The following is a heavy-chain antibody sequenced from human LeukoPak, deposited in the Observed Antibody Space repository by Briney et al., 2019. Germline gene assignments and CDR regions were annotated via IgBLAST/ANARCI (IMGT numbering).Heavy chain of an antibody. V-gene: IGHV4-34*01. CDR1: GGSFSGYY. D-gene: IGHD3-3*01. CDR2: INHSGST. J-gene: IGHJ4*02. Sequence: SETLSLTCAVYGGSFSGYYWSWIRQPPGKGLEWIGEINHSGSTNYNPSLKSRVTISVDTSKNQFSLKLSSVTAADTAVYYCARARITTFGVVIKEGSYFDYWGQGTLVTVSS. CDR3: ARARITTFGVVIKEGSYFDY.